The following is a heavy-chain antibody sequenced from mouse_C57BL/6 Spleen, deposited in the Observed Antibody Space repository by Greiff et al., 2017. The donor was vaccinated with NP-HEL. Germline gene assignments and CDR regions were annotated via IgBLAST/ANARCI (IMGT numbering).Heavy chain of an antibody. J-gene: IGHJ2*01. V-gene: IGHV1-61*01. D-gene: IGHD2-5*01. CDR3: ARSRSNSKDY. Sequence: QVQLQQPGAELVRPGSSVKLSCKASGYTFTSYWMDWVKQRPGQGLEWIGNIYPSDSETHYNQKFKDKATLTVDKSSSTAYMQLSSLTSEDSAVYYCARSRSNSKDYWGQGTTLTVSS. CDR1: GYTFTSYW. CDR2: IYPSDSET.